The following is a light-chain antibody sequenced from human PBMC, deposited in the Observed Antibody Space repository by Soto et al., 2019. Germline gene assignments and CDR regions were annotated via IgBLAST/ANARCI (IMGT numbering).Light chain of an antibody. V-gene: IGKV1-8*01. Sequence: AIRMTQSPSSLSASAGDRLTITCRASQGIGSYVAWYQQKPGRAPKLLIYAASTLQSGVPSRFSGSGSGTDFTLTISCLQSEDFATYYCQQYSTYPFTFGPGTKVDLK. CDR1: QGIGSY. J-gene: IGKJ3*01. CDR2: AAS. CDR3: QQYSTYPFT.